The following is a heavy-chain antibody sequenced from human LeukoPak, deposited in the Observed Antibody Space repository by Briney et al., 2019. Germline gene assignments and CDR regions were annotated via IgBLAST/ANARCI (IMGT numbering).Heavy chain of an antibody. Sequence: GASVKVSCKASGYTFTDYYMHWVRQAPGQGLEWMGGIIPIFGTANYAQKFQGRVTITADESTSTAYMELSSLRSEDTAVYYCARARGMVVAATFDYWGQGTLVTVSS. CDR3: ARARGMVVAATFDY. CDR1: GYTFTDYY. J-gene: IGHJ4*02. CDR2: IIPIFGTA. D-gene: IGHD2-15*01. V-gene: IGHV1-69*13.